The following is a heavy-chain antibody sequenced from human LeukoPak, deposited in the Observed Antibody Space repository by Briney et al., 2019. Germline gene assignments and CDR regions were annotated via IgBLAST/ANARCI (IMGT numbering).Heavy chain of an antibody. J-gene: IGHJ4*02. CDR3: ARAYVPGGITDY. Sequence: SETLSLTCTVSGASISSYWWSWIRQPPGKGLEWIGYIHFSGNTNTKSSLKSRVTISADTSKNQFSLKLNSVSAVDTAVYYCARAYVPGGITDYWGQGTLVTVSS. D-gene: IGHD2-2*01. CDR2: IHFSGNT. V-gene: IGHV4-59*01. CDR1: GASISSYW.